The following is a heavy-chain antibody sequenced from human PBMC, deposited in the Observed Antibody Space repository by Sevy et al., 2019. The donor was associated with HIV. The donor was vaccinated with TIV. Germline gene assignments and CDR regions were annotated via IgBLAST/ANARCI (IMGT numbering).Heavy chain of an antibody. D-gene: IGHD1-1*01. Sequence: GESLKISCAASGFTFSSYRMTWVRQAPGKGLEWVSCISSNSAYINYADSVKGRFTISSDNAKNLLYLQMDSLRAEDTAVYYCARAVLEISTWRSDYWGQGTQVTVSS. CDR3: ARAVLEISTWRSDY. J-gene: IGHJ4*02. CDR1: GFTFSSYR. CDR2: ISSNSAYI. V-gene: IGHV3-21*01.